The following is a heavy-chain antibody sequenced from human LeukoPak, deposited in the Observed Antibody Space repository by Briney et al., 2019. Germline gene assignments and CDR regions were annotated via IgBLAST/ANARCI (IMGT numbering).Heavy chain of an antibody. CDR2: ISSNGGST. Sequence: GGSLRLSCAASGFTFSSYAMHWVRQAPGKGLEYVSAISSNGGSTYYANSVKGRFTISRDNSKDTLYLQTGSLRAEDMAVYYCASLFHSSGWYGGVFDYWGQGTLVTVSS. D-gene: IGHD6-19*01. CDR3: ASLFHSSGWYGGVFDY. V-gene: IGHV3-64*01. CDR1: GFTFSSYA. J-gene: IGHJ4*02.